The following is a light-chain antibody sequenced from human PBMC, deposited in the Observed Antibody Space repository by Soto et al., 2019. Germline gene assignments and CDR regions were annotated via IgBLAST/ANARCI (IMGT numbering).Light chain of an antibody. Sequence: QSALTQPPSASGSPGQSVTIPCTGTSSDVGGYNYVSWYQQHPGKAPKLMIYEVSKRPSGVPDRFSGSKSGNTASLTVSGLQAEDEADYYCSSYAGSTGVVFGGGTKLTVL. CDR3: SSYAGSTGVV. V-gene: IGLV2-8*01. CDR2: EVS. CDR1: SSDVGGYNY. J-gene: IGLJ2*01.